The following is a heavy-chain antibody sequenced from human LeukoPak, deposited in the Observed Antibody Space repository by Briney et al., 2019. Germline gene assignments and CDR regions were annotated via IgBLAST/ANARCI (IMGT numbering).Heavy chain of an antibody. CDR3: ARWYSSGWAFDY. CDR2: IYYSGTT. V-gene: IGHV4-59*08. Sequence: SETLSLTCTVSGGSISSSYWTWIRQPPGKGLEWIGDIYYSGTTNYNPSLKSRVTIPLDTSKNQFSLKLSSVTAADTAVYYCARWYSSGWAFDYWGQGTLVTVSS. J-gene: IGHJ4*02. CDR1: GGSISSSY. D-gene: IGHD6-19*01.